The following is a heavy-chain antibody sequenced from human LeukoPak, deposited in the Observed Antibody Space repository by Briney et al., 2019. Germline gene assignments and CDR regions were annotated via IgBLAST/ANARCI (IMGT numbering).Heavy chain of an antibody. V-gene: IGHV1-2*02. Sequence: ASVTVSCKASGYTFTNYYMHWVRQAPGQGLEWMGWINPNSGGTNYAQKFQGRVTMTRDTSISTAYMELSRLRSDDTAVYYCARGHDYGDLGFDPWGQGTLVTVSS. CDR3: ARGHDYGDLGFDP. CDR2: INPNSGGT. D-gene: IGHD4-17*01. J-gene: IGHJ5*02. CDR1: GYTFTNYY.